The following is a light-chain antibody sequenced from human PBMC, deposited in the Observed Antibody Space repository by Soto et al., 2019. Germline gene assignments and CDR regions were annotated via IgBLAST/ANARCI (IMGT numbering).Light chain of an antibody. CDR1: QSVKKY. Sequence: SSGERTALSCGGSQSVKKYLAWYKQKPGQAPRILIYDGSNRATDIPARFSGSGSGTDFTLTISSIEPEEFAVSHCQQHNRWSALSFGPGTRLEIK. J-gene: IGKJ5*01. CDR3: QQHNRWSALS. V-gene: IGKV3-11*01. CDR2: DGS.